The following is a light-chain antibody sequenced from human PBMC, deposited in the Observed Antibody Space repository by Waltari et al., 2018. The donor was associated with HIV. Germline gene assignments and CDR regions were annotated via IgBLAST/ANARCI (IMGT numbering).Light chain of an antibody. J-gene: IGLJ2*01. V-gene: IGLV2-8*01. Sequence: QSALTQPPSASGSPGQSVTISCTGTSSDVGRYDYVSWYQQHPVKAPKLLIYEVKKRPSGVPDRFAGSKAGNTASLTVSGLQAEDEAEYSCTSYAGINPVAFGGGTKLTVL. CDR1: SSDVGRYDY. CDR2: EVK. CDR3: TSYAGINPVA.